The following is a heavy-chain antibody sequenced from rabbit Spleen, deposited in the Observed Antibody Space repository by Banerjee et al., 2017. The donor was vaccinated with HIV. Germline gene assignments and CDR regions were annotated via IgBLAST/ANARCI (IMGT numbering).Heavy chain of an antibody. V-gene: IGHV1S40*01. D-gene: IGHD7-1*01. CDR2: IYSDSSRI. Sequence: QSLEESGGGLVKPEGSLTLTCTASGFDLSSSYYMCWVRQAPGKGLERIACIYSDSSRIWYASWVNGRFTASKTSSTTVTLQMTRLTAADTATYFCARSDGSITWSANLWGQGTLVTVS. CDR3: ARSDGSITWSANL. J-gene: IGHJ4*01. CDR1: GFDLSSSYY.